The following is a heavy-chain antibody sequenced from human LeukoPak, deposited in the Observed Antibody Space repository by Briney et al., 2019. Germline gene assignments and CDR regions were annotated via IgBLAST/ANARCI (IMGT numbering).Heavy chain of an antibody. CDR2: INMDVTCT. CDR1: GFTFSSYW. Sequence: GGSRRLSCAAAGFTFSSYWMHWVRQAPGKVPGWVSRINMDVTCTMYADSVKGRVTISRAHATNTRSPQMHSPRAEDTALYHCAKHPASDISGEGKMVTASS. V-gene: IGHV3-74*03. CDR3: AKHPASDI. J-gene: IGHJ3*02.